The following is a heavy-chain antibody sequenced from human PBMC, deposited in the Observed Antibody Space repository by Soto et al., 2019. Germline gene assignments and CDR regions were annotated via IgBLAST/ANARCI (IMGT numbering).Heavy chain of an antibody. V-gene: IGHV3-33*01. CDR3: ARDQLWTYSNSETYYYYYGMDV. J-gene: IGHJ6*02. Sequence: PGGSLRLSCAASGFTFSSYGMHWVRQAPGKGLEWVAVIWYDGSNKYYADSVKGRFTISRDNSKNTLYLQMNSLRAEDTAVYYCARDQLWTYSNSETYYYYYGMDVWGQGTTVTVSS. D-gene: IGHD4-4*01. CDR2: IWYDGSNK. CDR1: GFTFSSYG.